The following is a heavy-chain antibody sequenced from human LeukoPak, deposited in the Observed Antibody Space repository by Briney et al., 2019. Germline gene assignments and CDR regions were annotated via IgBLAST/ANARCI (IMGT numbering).Heavy chain of an antibody. CDR1: GGTFSSYA. Sequence: SVKVSCKACGGTFSSYAISWVRQAPGQGLEWMGRIIPIFGTANYAQKFQGRVTITTDESTSTAYMELSSLRSEDTAVYYCARVVVGESVVPIAGYFDYWGQGTLVIVSS. J-gene: IGHJ4*02. V-gene: IGHV1-69*05. D-gene: IGHD2-2*01. CDR3: ARVVVGESVVPIAGYFDY. CDR2: IIPIFGTA.